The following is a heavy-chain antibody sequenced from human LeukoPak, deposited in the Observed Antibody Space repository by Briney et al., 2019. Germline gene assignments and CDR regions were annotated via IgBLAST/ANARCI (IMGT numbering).Heavy chain of an antibody. Sequence: GGSLRLSCAASGFTVITNDMTWVRQAPGKGLEWVSVLYSDGNTKYADSVQGRFTISRDNSKNTLYLEMNSLSPDDTAVYYCARGVEPLAANTLAYWVQGTLVTVSS. CDR3: ARGVEPLAANTLAY. CDR1: GFTVITND. CDR2: LYSDGNT. V-gene: IGHV3-53*01. J-gene: IGHJ4*02. D-gene: IGHD1-14*01.